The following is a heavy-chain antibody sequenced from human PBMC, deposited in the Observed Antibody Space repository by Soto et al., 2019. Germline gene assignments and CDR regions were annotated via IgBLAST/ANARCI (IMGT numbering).Heavy chain of an antibody. CDR2: ISASGLST. CDR1: GFTFNRYV. V-gene: IGHV3-23*01. CDR3: AKQLRDTYQNS. Sequence: LRLSCAASGFTFNRYVMNWVRQAPGKGLEWVSGISASGLSTDYADSVKGRFTISRDNSKNTLYLQMNSLRAEDTAIYFCAKQLRDTYQNSWGRGTLVTVSS. D-gene: IGHD6-6*01. J-gene: IGHJ4*02.